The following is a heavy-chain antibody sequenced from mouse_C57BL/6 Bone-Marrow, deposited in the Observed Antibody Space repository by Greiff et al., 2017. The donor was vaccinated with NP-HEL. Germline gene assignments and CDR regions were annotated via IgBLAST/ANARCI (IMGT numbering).Heavy chain of an antibody. CDR3: ARSAGRGY. CDR2: IYPRDGST. CDR1: GYTFTSYD. Sequence: VQLQESGPELVKPGASVKLSYKASGYTFTSYDINWVKQRPGQGLEWIGWIYPRDGSTKYNEKFKGKATLTVDTSSSTAYMELHSLTSEDSAVYFCARSAGRGYWGQGTTLTVSS. J-gene: IGHJ2*01. V-gene: IGHV1-85*01.